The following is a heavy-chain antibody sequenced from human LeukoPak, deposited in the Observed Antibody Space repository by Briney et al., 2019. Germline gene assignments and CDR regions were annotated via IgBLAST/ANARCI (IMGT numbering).Heavy chain of an antibody. CDR2: IRSKAYGGTT. CDR1: GFTFGDYA. Sequence: PGRSLRLSCTASGFTFGDYAMSWVRQAPGRGLEWGGFIRSKAYGGTTEYAASVKGRFTISRDDSKSIAYLQMNSLKTEDTAVYYCTRVGSCYCFHDYWGQGTLVTVSS. J-gene: IGHJ4*02. V-gene: IGHV3-49*04. CDR3: TRVGSCYCFHDY. D-gene: IGHD2-15*01.